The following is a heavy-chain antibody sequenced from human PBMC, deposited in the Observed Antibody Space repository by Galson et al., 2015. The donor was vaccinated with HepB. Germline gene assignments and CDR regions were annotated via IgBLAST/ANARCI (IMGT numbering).Heavy chain of an antibody. CDR2: MNPNSANT. J-gene: IGHJ4*02. CDR3: VRGSTLRLGFRSAGSCYSDY. D-gene: IGHD2-15*01. CDR1: GYTFSNFD. Sequence: SVKVSCKASGYTFSNFDINWVRQATGQGLEWMGWMNPNSANTAYAQKFQGRVAMTRDTSISTAYMELSGLRSDDTAVYYCVRGSTLRLGFRSAGSCYSDYWGQGTLVTVSS. V-gene: IGHV1-8*01.